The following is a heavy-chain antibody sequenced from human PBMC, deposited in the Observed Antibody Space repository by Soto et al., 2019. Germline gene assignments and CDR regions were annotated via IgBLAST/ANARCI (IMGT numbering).Heavy chain of an antibody. V-gene: IGHV4-59*01. J-gene: IGHJ3*02. Sequence: SETLSLTCTVSGGSISSYYWSWIRQPPGKGLEWIGYIYYSGSTNYNPSLKSRVTISVDTSKNQFSLKLSSVTAADTAVYYCARSPVAGTNAFDISGQGTMVTVSS. CDR3: ARSPVAGTNAFDI. CDR1: GGSISSYY. CDR2: IYYSGST. D-gene: IGHD6-19*01.